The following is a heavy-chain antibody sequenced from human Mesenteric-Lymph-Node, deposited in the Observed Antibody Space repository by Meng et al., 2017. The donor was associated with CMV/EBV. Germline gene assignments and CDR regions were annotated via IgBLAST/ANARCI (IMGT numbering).Heavy chain of an antibody. CDR3: ARDVTVRGPPYYLDY. J-gene: IGHJ4*02. CDR2: ISPNNGGA. V-gene: IGHV1-2*02. Sequence: SGSPFTTYYVHWVRQAPGQGLEWMGWISPNNGGANYAQNFQGRVTLTRDTSISTAYMELSNLRSDDTAVYYCARDVTVRGPPYYLDYLGQGTLVTVSS. D-gene: IGHD3-10*02. CDR1: GSPFTTYY.